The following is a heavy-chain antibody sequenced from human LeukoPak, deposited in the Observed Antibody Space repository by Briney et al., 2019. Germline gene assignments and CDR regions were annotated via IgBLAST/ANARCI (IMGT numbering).Heavy chain of an antibody. Sequence: GGSLRLSCAASGFIFNKYAMNWVRQAPGKGLEWVSLVTDSGSRTYCADSVKGRFTISRDNSENTLYLQMDSLRAEDTAVYYCARAPYDSSGYYYDQWGQGTLVTVSS. CDR3: ARAPYDSSGYYYDQ. V-gene: IGHV3-23*01. CDR1: GFIFNKYA. D-gene: IGHD3-22*01. CDR2: VTDSGSRT. J-gene: IGHJ5*02.